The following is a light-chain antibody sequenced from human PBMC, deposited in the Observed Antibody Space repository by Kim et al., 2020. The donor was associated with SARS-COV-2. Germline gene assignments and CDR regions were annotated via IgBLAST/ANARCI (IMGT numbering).Light chain of an antibody. CDR3: ISYTSSSTLV. Sequence: GRQDTISSPVPGVTVVSNNGASWYQQPPGTSPKLIIYEVSKRPSGVPVRFSGTKSGNPASLTITVLQAEDEADYCCISYTSSSTLVFGGGTQLTVL. CDR1: GVTVVSNNG. J-gene: IGLJ2*01. CDR2: EVS. V-gene: IGLV2-18*02.